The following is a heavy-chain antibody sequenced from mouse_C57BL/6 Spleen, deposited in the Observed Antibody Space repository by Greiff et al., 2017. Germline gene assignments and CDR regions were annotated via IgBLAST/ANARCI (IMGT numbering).Heavy chain of an antibody. Sequence: QVQLQQSGAELVKPGASVKISCKASGYAFSSYWMNWVKQRPGKGLEWIGQIYPGDGDTNYNGKFKGKATLTADKSSSTAYMQLSSLTSEDSAVYFCARWGVVTTVVEGELHAVDYWGQGTSVTVSS. CDR1: GYAFSSYW. D-gene: IGHD1-1*01. J-gene: IGHJ4*01. CDR3: ARWGVVTTVVEGELHAVDY. CDR2: IYPGDGDT. V-gene: IGHV1-80*01.